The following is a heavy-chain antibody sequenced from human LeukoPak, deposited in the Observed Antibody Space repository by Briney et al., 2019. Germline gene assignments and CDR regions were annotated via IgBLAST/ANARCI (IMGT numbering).Heavy chain of an antibody. V-gene: IGHV3-74*01. J-gene: IGHJ4*02. CDR2: IASDGSGT. CDR3: ARGRPHGNDY. CDR1: GFTFSSYW. Sequence: GGSLRLSCAASGFTFSSYWMNWVRQAPGKGLVWVSRIASDGSGTTYADSVKGRFSISRDNAKNTLYLQMNSLRVEDTAVYYCARGRPHGNDYWGQGTLVTVSS. D-gene: IGHD4-23*01.